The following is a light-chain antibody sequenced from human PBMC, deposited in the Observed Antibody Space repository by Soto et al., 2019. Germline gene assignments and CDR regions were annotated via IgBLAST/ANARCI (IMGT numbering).Light chain of an antibody. CDR1: QTIDTF. J-gene: IGKJ4*01. CDR3: QPYNTWPLT. V-gene: IGKV1-39*01. CDR2: AAS. Sequence: DIQMTQSPPSLSASVGDRVTITCRASQTIDTFVNWYQQKPGRAPKLLIFAASTLHSGVPSRFSGSGSGTDFTLTITSLQPEDFATYYCQPYNTWPLTFGGGTKVESK.